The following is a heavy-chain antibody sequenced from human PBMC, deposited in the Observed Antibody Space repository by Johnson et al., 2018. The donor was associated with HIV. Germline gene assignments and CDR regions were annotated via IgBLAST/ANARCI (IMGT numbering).Heavy chain of an antibody. J-gene: IGHJ3*02. Sequence: VQLLESGGGLVQPGGSLRLSCAASGFTDSSNYMSWVRQAPGKGLEWVSVLFSGGTTYYADSVKGRFTISRDNSKNTLFLQMNSLRAEDTAVFYCARACRDGYTCDAFDIWGQGTMVTVSS. CDR3: ARACRDGYTCDAFDI. CDR1: GFTDSSNY. V-gene: IGHV3-66*01. D-gene: IGHD5-24*01. CDR2: LFSGGTT.